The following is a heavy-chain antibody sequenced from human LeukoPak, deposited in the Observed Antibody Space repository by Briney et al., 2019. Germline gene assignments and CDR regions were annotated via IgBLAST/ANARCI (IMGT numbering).Heavy chain of an antibody. Sequence: ASVKVSCKASGYTFTGYYMHWVRQAPGQGLEWMGWINPNSGGTNYAQKFQGRVTMTRDTSISTAYMELSRLRSDDTAVYYCARLNWNYGEDYFDYWGQGTLVTVSS. CDR2: INPNSGGT. V-gene: IGHV1-2*02. CDR1: GYTFTGYY. D-gene: IGHD1-7*01. CDR3: ARLNWNYGEDYFDY. J-gene: IGHJ4*02.